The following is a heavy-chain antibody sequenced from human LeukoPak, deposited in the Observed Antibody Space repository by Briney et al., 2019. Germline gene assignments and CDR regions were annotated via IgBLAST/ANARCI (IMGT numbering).Heavy chain of an antibody. Sequence: PGGSLRLSCAASGFTFSSYAMSWVRQAPGKGLEWVSGISGSGVSTYYADSVKGRLTISRDNSKNTVYLQMNSLRAEDTAVYYCAKDLGYSSGWYRLYFDYWGQGTLVTVSS. J-gene: IGHJ4*02. D-gene: IGHD6-19*01. CDR2: ISGSGVST. V-gene: IGHV3-23*01. CDR1: GFTFSSYA. CDR3: AKDLGYSSGWYRLYFDY.